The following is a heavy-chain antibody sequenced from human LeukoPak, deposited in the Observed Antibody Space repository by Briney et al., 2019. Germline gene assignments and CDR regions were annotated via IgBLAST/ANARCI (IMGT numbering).Heavy chain of an antibody. CDR2: INAGNGNT. CDR3: ATSGDIGATIRTGSGAFDI. CDR1: GYTFTSYA. Sequence: GASVKVSCKASGYTFTSYAMHWVRQAPGQRLEWMGWINAGNGNTKYSQKFQGRVTITRDTSASTAYMELSSLRSEDTAVYYCATSGDIGATIRTGSGAFDIWGQGTMVTVSS. D-gene: IGHD5-12*01. V-gene: IGHV1-3*01. J-gene: IGHJ3*02.